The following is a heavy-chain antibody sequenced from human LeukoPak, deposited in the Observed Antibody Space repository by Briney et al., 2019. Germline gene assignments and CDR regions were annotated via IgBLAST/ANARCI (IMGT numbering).Heavy chain of an antibody. CDR2: IIGNGDST. J-gene: IGHJ4*02. CDR1: GFTFSSYV. V-gene: IGHV3-23*01. Sequence: GGSLRLSCVASGFTFSSYVMTWVRQAPGKGLEWVSSIIGNGDSTYYADSVKGRFTISRDNSKNTLYLQMNSLRAEDTAIYHCAKGSKGTYDYWGQGTLVTVSS. CDR3: AKGSKGTYDY.